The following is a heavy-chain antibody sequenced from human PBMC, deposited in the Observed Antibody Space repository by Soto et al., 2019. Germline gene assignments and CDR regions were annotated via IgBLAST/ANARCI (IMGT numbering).Heavy chain of an antibody. CDR2: ILVDGRT. V-gene: IGHV3-23*01. D-gene: IGHD2-8*02. CDR3: AKATATGGGAFDI. Sequence: PGGSLRLSCAASGFICSSYDMSWVRQAPGKGLEWVSTILVDGRTFYVDSVKGRFTISRDSSNNMVYLQMSSLTAGDTALYYCAKATATGGGAFDICGEGTIVTVSS. CDR1: GFICSSYD. J-gene: IGHJ3*02.